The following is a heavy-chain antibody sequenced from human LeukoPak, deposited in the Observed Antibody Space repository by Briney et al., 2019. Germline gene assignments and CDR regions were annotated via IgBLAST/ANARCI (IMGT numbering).Heavy chain of an antibody. J-gene: IGHJ6*04. CDR1: GFTFSNYA. CDR2: ISGSGGDT. Sequence: GGSLRLSCAASGFTFSNYAMGWVRQAPGKGLEWVSDISGSGGDTNYADSVKGRFTISRDNSKNSLYLQMNSLRAEDTAVYYCAELGITMIGGVWGKGTTVTISS. CDR3: AELGITMIGGV. D-gene: IGHD3-10*02. V-gene: IGHV3-23*01.